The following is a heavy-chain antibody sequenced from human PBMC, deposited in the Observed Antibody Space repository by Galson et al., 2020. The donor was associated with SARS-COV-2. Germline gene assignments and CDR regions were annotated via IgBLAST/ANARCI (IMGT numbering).Heavy chain of an antibody. CDR1: GSSIISHW. CDR2: ITPRDSAT. Sequence: GESLKISCQGFGSSIISHWIGWVRPVPGKGLEWMGHITPRDSATSADPSSQGQVFPGQATMIVDKSINTTYLQWTSLKGSDTAIYYCARRVCCSGSGGSCYGYGYFDLWGQGTLVTVSS. CDR3: ARRVCCSGSGGSCYGYGYFDL. D-gene: IGHD2-15*01. J-gene: IGHJ5*02. V-gene: IGHV5-51*01.